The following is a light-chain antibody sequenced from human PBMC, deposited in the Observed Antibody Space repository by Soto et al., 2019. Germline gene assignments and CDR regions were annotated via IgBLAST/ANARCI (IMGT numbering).Light chain of an antibody. CDR3: SSHTMSSALQV. CDR2: GVS. V-gene: IGLV2-14*01. CDR1: ISDFVIYNY. J-gene: IGLJ1*01. Sequence: QSALTQPASVSGSPGQSITISCTGTISDFVIYNYVSWYQQHPGKAPKLMLYGVSNRPSGVSNRFSGSKSGNTASLTISGLQAEDEADYYCSSHTMSSALQVFGTGTQLTVL.